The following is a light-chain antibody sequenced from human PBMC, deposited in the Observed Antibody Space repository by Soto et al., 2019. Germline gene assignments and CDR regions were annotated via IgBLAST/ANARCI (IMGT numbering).Light chain of an antibody. Sequence: QSVVTQPASVSGSPGQSITISCTGTSSDVGGYDYVSWYQQYPGKAPRLIIYEVSNWPSGVSNRFSGSKSGNTASLTISGLLAEDEGDYFCSSFTGTSALILFGGGTKLTVL. CDR2: EVS. J-gene: IGLJ2*01. CDR1: SSDVGGYDY. V-gene: IGLV2-14*01. CDR3: SSFTGTSALIL.